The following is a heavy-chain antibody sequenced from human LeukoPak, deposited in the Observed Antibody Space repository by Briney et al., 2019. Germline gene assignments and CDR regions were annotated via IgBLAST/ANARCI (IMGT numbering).Heavy chain of an antibody. CDR2: ISPNSGVT. CDR3: ARGDYYGSPKVVAA. CDR1: GGTFSSYA. D-gene: IGHD3-10*01. J-gene: IGHJ5*02. Sequence: ASVKVSCKASGGTFSSYAISWVRQAPGQVLEWMGWISPNSGVTNYAQKFQDRVTMTRDTSISTAYIELNLLRSDDTAVYYCARGDYYGSPKVVAAWGQGTLVTVSS. V-gene: IGHV1-2*02.